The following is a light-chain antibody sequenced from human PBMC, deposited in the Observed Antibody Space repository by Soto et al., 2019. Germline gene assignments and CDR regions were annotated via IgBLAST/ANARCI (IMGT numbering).Light chain of an antibody. Sequence: ETVLTQSPATLSLSPGGRATLSCRASQSVSSHLAWYQQKPGQAPRLLIYDASNRATGIPARFSGSGSGTDFTLTISSLEPEDFAVYYCQQRYNWPQTFGQGTKVDIK. CDR3: QQRYNWPQT. CDR2: DAS. CDR1: QSVSSH. V-gene: IGKV3-11*01. J-gene: IGKJ1*01.